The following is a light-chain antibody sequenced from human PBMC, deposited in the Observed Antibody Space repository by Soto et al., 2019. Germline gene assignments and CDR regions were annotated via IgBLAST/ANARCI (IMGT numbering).Light chain of an antibody. CDR1: QRVLYSSNNRNY. Sequence: DIVMTQSPDSRAVSLGERPTINCKSTQRVLYSSNNRNYLAWYQQKPGQPPKLLIYWASTRESGVPDRFSGSGSGTDFTLTISSLQAEDVAVYYCQQYYSTPITFGQGTRLEIK. CDR3: QQYYSTPIT. CDR2: WAS. J-gene: IGKJ5*01. V-gene: IGKV4-1*01.